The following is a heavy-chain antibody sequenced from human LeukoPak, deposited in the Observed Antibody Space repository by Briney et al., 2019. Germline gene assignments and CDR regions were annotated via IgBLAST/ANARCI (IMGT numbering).Heavy chain of an antibody. CDR2: IYYSGST. D-gene: IGHD2-8*01. CDR3: ARDKVLYGMDV. J-gene: IGHJ6*04. CDR1: GGSISSGDYY. V-gene: IGHV4-30-4*01. Sequence: SETLSLTCTVSGGSISSGDYYWRWIRQPPGKGLEWIGYIYYSGSTYYNPSLKSRVTISVDTSKNQFSLKLSSVTAADTAVYYCARDKVLYGMDVWGKGTAVTVSS.